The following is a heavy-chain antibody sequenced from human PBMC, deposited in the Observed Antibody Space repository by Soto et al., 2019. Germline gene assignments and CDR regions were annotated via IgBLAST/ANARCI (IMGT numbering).Heavy chain of an antibody. D-gene: IGHD2-15*01. CDR2: IWYDGSNK. V-gene: IGHV3-33*01. CDR1: GFTFSSYG. CDR3: AGKDSILDY. Sequence: GGSLRLPCAASGFTFSSYGMHWVRQAPGKGLEWVAVIWYDGSNKYYADSVKGRFTISRDNSKNTLYLQMNSLRAEDTAVYYCAGKDSILDYWGQGTLVTVSS. J-gene: IGHJ4*02.